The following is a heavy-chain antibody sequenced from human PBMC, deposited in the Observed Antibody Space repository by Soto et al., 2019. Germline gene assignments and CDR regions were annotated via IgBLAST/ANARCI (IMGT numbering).Heavy chain of an antibody. Sequence: SETLSLTCTVSGGSVSSGSYYWSWIRQPPGKGLEWIGYIYYSGSTNYNPSLKSRVTISVDTSKNQFSLKLSSVTAADTAVYYCARVGYNYGDLDYWGQGTLVTVSS. CDR2: IYYSGST. J-gene: IGHJ4*02. D-gene: IGHD5-18*01. CDR1: GGSVSSGSYY. CDR3: ARVGYNYGDLDY. V-gene: IGHV4-61*01.